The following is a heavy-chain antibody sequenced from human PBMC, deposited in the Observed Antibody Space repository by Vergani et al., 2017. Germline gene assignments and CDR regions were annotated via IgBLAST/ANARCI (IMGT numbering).Heavy chain of an antibody. CDR1: GYTLTELS. CDR3: ARDVLWFGELSHYYYYMDV. J-gene: IGHJ6*03. D-gene: IGHD3-10*01. CDR2: IIPILGIA. Sequence: QVQLVQSGAEVKKPGASVKVSCKVSGYTLTELSMHWVRQAPGKGLEWMGRIIPILGIANYAQKFQGRVTITADKSTSTAYMELSSLRSEDTAVYYCARDVLWFGELSHYYYYMDVWGKGP. V-gene: IGHV1-69*04.